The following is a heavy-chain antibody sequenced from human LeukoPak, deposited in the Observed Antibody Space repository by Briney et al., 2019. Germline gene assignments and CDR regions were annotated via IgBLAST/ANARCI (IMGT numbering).Heavy chain of an antibody. CDR2: MSPNSGNT. J-gene: IGHJ4*02. CDR3: ATDPAAAANDGY. Sequence: GASVKVSCKASGYTFTSYDINWVRQATGQGLEWMGWMSPNSGNTRYAQKFQGRVAMTRNTSISTAYMELSSLRSEDTAVYYCATDPAAAANDGYWGQGTLVTVSS. D-gene: IGHD6-13*01. CDR1: GYTFTSYD. V-gene: IGHV1-8*01.